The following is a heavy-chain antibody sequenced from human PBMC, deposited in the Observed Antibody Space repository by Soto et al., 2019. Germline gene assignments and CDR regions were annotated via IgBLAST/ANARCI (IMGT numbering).Heavy chain of an antibody. Sequence: GGSLRLSCAASGVTFISHWLHWVRQTPGEGLVSVSRINPDASDADYADSVKGRFTISRDNAKSTLYLDMNSLRAEDTGVYYCARPKTMVYSAFDTWGQGTMVTV. CDR1: GVTFISHW. V-gene: IGHV3-74*01. J-gene: IGHJ3*02. CDR3: ARPKTMVYSAFDT. D-gene: IGHD2-8*01. CDR2: INPDASDA.